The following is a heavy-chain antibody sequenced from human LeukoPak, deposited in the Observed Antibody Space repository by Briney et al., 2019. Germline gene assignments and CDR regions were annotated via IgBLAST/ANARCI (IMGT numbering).Heavy chain of an antibody. CDR2: VRSDGGIK. D-gene: IGHD6-13*01. Sequence: GGSLRLSRAASGFTFSNYGMHWVRQAPGKGLECVAFVRSDGGIKYYADSVKERFTISRDNSRNTLYLQMNSLRGDDTAVYYCAREVYSSTWFDLWGQGTLVTVSS. CDR1: GFTFSNYG. J-gene: IGHJ4*02. CDR3: AREVYSSTWFDL. V-gene: IGHV3-30*02.